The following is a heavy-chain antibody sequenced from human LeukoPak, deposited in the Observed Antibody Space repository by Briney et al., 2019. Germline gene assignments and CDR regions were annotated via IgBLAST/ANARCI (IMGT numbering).Heavy chain of an antibody. CDR2: MNPNSGNT. CDR3: ARDTDTAMVEDY. Sequence: GASVKVSCKASGYTFTSYDINWVRQATGQGLEWMGWMNPNSGNTGYAQKFQGRVTITADESTSTAYMELSSLRSKDTAVYYCARDTDTAMVEDYWGQGTLVTVSS. D-gene: IGHD5-18*01. CDR1: GYTFTSYD. V-gene: IGHV1-8*01. J-gene: IGHJ4*02.